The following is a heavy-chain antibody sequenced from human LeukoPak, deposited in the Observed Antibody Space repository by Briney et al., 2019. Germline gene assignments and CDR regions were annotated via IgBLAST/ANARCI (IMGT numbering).Heavy chain of an antibody. V-gene: IGHV4-59*01. Sequence: PSETPSLTCTVSGASISSYYWTWIRQPPGKGLEWIGYIYYIGTTNYNPSLKSRVTISVDTSKNQFSLKLSSVIAADTAVYYCARDRGSSWYDYWGQGTLVTVSS. CDR2: IYYIGTT. CDR3: ARDRGSSWYDY. J-gene: IGHJ4*02. CDR1: GASISSYY. D-gene: IGHD6-13*01.